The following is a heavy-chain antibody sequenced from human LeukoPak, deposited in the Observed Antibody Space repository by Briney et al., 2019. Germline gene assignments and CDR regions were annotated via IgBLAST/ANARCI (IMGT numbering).Heavy chain of an antibody. CDR2: INTDGSST. CDR3: AKVKGKGQVPFHFDY. Sequence: GGSLRLSCAASGFTFSSYWMHWVRQAPGKGLVYVSRINTDGSSTSYADSVKGRFTISRDNAKNTLYLQMNSLRAEDTAVYYCAKVKGKGQVPFHFDYWGQGTLVTVSS. J-gene: IGHJ4*02. D-gene: IGHD2-2*01. CDR1: GFTFSSYW. V-gene: IGHV3-74*01.